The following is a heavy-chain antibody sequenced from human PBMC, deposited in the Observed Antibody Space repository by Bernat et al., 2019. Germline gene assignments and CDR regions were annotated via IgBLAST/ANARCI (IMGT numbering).Heavy chain of an antibody. J-gene: IGHJ3*02. CDR1: GGSFSGYY. CDR2: INHSGST. CDR3: AIRYFDWLLRRADAFDI. Sequence: QLQLQESGPGLVKPSETLSLTCAVYGGSFSGYYWSWIRQPPGKGLEWIGEINHSGSTNYNPSLKSRVTISVDTSKNQFSLKLSSVTAADTAVYYCAIRYFDWLLRRADAFDIWGQGTMVTVSS. D-gene: IGHD3-9*01. V-gene: IGHV4-34*01.